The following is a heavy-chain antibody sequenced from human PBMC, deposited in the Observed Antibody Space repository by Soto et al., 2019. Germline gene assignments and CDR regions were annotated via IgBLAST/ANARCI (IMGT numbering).Heavy chain of an antibody. D-gene: IGHD2-2*01. CDR3: AKRPVSIITCDS. CDR2: ISGNGGST. J-gene: IGHJ4*02. Sequence: EVQLLDSGGGLVQPGGSLRLSCAASGFTFSNYAMSWVRQAPGKGLEWVSTISGNGGSTYYADAVKGRFTISRDNSKNILFLQINSMRDVDSTVYYAAKRPVSIITCDSWGQGTTVTVSS. V-gene: IGHV3-23*01. CDR1: GFTFSNYA.